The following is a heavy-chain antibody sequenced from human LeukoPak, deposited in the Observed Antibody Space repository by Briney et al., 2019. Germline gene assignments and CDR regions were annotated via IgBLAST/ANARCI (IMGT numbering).Heavy chain of an antibody. CDR2: INPNSGGT. J-gene: IGHJ3*02. CDR3: ARDSQITMIVRAFDI. V-gene: IGHV1-2*02. CDR1: GYTFTGYY. Sequence: ASVKVSCKASGYTFTGYYMHWVRQAPGQGLEWMGWINPNSGGTNYAQKFQGRVTMTRDTSISTAYMELSRLRSDDTAVYYCARDSQITMIVRAFDIWGQGTMVTVSS. D-gene: IGHD3-22*01.